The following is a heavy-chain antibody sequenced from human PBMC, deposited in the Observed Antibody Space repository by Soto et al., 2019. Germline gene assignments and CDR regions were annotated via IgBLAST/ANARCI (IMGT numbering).Heavy chain of an antibody. CDR1: GGSVRDGSYY. Sequence: PSETLSLTCTVSGGSVRDGSYYWAWLRQPPGKGLEWIGHIYHSGSTIHNPSLKSRVTISIDTSKSQFSLNLNSMTAADTAVYYCAGYNWNYYFDPWGQGTLVTVSS. V-gene: IGHV4-61*01. CDR2: IYHSGST. D-gene: IGHD1-7*01. CDR3: AGYNWNYYFDP. J-gene: IGHJ5*02.